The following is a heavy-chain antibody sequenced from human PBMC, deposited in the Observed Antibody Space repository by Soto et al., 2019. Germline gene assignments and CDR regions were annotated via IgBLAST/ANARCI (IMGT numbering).Heavy chain of an antibody. Sequence: PSQTLSLTCAISGDSVSSNSAAWNWIRQSPSRGLEWLGRTYYRSKWYNDYAVSVKSRITINPDTSKNQFSLQLNSVTPEDTAVYYCARDRLRWRSSGSCDASDIWGQGTMVTVSS. D-gene: IGHD6-19*01. CDR3: ARDRLRWRSSGSCDASDI. CDR2: TYYRSKWYN. V-gene: IGHV6-1*01. CDR1: GDSVSSNSAA. J-gene: IGHJ3*02.